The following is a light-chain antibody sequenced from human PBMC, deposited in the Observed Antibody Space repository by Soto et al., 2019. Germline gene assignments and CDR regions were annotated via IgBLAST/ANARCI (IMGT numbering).Light chain of an antibody. V-gene: IGLV2-14*01. CDR3: SSFTSSSTVGA. J-gene: IGLJ2*01. CDR1: SSDVGGYIY. Sequence: QSVLTQPASVSGSPGQSITISCTGTSSDVGGYIYVSWYQQHPGKAPKLIIYEVSNRPSGVSNRFSGSKSGNTASLTISGLQAEDEADYYCSSFTSSSTVGAFGGGTKLTVL. CDR2: EVS.